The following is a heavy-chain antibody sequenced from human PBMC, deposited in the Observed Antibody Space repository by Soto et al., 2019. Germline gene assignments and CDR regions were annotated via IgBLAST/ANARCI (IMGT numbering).Heavy chain of an antibody. CDR3: ARDLVTTGYFDY. CDR2: IYYSGGT. CDR1: GGSISSYY. V-gene: IGHV4-59*01. D-gene: IGHD4-17*01. J-gene: IGHJ4*02. Sequence: SETLSLTCTVSGGSISSYYWSWIRQPPGKGLEWIGYIYYSGGTNYNPSLKSRVTISVDTSKNQFSLKLSSVTAADTAVYYCARDLVTTGYFDYWGQGTLVTVSS.